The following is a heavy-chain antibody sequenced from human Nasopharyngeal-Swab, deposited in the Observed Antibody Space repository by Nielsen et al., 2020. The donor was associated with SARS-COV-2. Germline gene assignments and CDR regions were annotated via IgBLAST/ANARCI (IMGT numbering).Heavy chain of an antibody. D-gene: IGHD2-2*01. CDR2: ISTYNGNT. CDR1: GYTFTRHG. Sequence: ASVKVSCKASGYTFTRHGVTWARQAPGQGLEWMGWISTYNGNTIYAQKLQGRLTMTTDTSTSTAYMELRSLRSDDTAVYYCAILAASPNYYYYYYMDVWSKGTTITVSS. J-gene: IGHJ6*03. V-gene: IGHV1-18*04. CDR3: AILAASPNYYYYYYMDV.